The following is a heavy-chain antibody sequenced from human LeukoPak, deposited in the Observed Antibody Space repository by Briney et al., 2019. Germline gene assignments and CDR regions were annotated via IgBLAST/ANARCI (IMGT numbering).Heavy chain of an antibody. CDR2: ISNNGDNT. CDR1: GFTFSTYV. CDR3: VRGTGY. J-gene: IGHJ4*02. Sequence: GGSLRLSCSVSGFTFSTYVMHWVRQAPGKGLEYVSAISNNGDNTYYADSVKGRFTISRDNSKNTLYLQMSSLRADDTAVYYCVRGTGYWGQGTLVTVSS. V-gene: IGHV3-64D*06.